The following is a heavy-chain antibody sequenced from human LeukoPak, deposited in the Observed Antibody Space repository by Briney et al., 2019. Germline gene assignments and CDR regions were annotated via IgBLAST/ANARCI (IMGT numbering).Heavy chain of an antibody. D-gene: IGHD3-10*01. CDR1: GYTFTSYA. J-gene: IGHJ4*02. CDR3: ARALLYYYTSGSYYNGPFDY. Sequence: ASVKVSCKASGYTFTSYAMHWVRQAPGQRLEWMGWINAGNGNTKYSQKFQGRVTITRYTSVSTAYMELSRLRSEDTAVYYCARALLYYYTSGSYYNGPFDYWGQGTLVTVSS. V-gene: IGHV1-3*01. CDR2: INAGNGNT.